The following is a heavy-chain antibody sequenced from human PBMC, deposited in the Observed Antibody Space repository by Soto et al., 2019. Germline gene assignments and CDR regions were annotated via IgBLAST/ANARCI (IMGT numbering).Heavy chain of an antibody. CDR1: GFTFSSYT. Sequence: EVQLLESGGGLVQPGGSLRLSCAASGFTFSSYTMSWVRQAPGKGLEWVSAISGSGGSTYYADSVTGRFTISRDNSNTTQYLQMNSLRAEDTSVYYCAKDLAVGGGDSYGSAYYYYYGMAVWGQGTTVTVSS. V-gene: IGHV3-23*01. J-gene: IGHJ6*02. CDR3: AKDLAVGGGDSYGSAYYYYYGMAV. D-gene: IGHD5-18*01. CDR2: ISGSGGST.